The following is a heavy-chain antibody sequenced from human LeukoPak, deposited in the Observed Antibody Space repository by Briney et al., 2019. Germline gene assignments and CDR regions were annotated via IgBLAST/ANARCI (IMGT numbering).Heavy chain of an antibody. V-gene: IGHV4-30-2*01. CDR3: AGADYYGWGSYSYYFDY. J-gene: IGHJ4*02. Sequence: SQTLSLTCAVSGGSISSGGYSWSWIRQPPGKGLEWIGYIYHSGSTYYNPSLKSRVTISVDRSKNQFSLKLSSVTAADTAVYYWAGADYYGWGSYSYYFDYGGREPLVPASS. CDR1: GGSISSGGYS. CDR2: IYHSGST. D-gene: IGHD3-10*01.